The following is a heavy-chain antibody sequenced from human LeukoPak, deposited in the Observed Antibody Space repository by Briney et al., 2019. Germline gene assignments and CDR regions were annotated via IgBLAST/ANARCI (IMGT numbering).Heavy chain of an antibody. CDR1: GFTFSNYW. D-gene: IGHD2-2*01. CDR2: INQGGSET. CDR3: ARPLPAHNGFDC. V-gene: IGHV3-7*05. Sequence: GRSLRLSCAASGFTFSNYWMTWVRQAPGKGLEWVANINQGGSETYYVDSVRGRFTISRDNAKNSLYLQMGGLRAEDTALYYCARPLPAHNGFDCWGQGTLVTVSS. J-gene: IGHJ4*02.